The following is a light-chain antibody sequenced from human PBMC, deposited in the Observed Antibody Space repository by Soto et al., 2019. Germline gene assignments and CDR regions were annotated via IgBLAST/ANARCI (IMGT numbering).Light chain of an antibody. J-gene: IGKJ1*01. CDR3: QQYNNWRT. CDR2: GAS. V-gene: IGKV3-15*01. CDR1: QSVSSN. Sequence: EIVMTQSPAPLSVSPGERATLSCRASQSVSSNLAWYQQKPGQAPRLLIYGASTRATGIPARFSGSGSGTEFTLTISSLQSEDFAVYYCQQYNNWRTFGQGTKVDIK.